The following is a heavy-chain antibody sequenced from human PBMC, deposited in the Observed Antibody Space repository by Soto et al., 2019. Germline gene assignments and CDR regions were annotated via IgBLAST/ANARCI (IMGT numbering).Heavy chain of an antibody. J-gene: IGHJ5*02. CDR3: ARDHNWNYFRWFDP. CDR2: INPSGGNT. V-gene: IGHV1-46*01. D-gene: IGHD1-7*01. Sequence: ASVKVSCKASGYTFTIYDIIWVRQATGQGLEWMGIINPSGGNTSYAQRFQGRVTMTRDTSTSTAYMELSSLRSEDTAVYYCARDHNWNYFRWFDPWGQGTLVTVSS. CDR1: GYTFTIYD.